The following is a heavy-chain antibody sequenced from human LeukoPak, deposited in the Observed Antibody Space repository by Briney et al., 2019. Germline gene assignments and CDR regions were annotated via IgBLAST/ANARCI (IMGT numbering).Heavy chain of an antibody. CDR2: IYYSGST. CDR3: ASLGVYSSSWSLYFQH. D-gene: IGHD6-13*01. J-gene: IGHJ1*01. Sequence: SETLSLTCTVSGGSISSYYWSWIRQPPGKGLEWIGYIYYSGSTNYNPSLKSRVTISVDTSKNQFSLKLSSVTAADTAVYYCASLGVYSSSWSLYFQHWGQGTLVTVSS. V-gene: IGHV4-59*12. CDR1: GGSISSYY.